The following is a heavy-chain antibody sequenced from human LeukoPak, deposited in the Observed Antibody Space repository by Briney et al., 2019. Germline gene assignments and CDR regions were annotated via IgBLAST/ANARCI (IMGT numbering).Heavy chain of an antibody. Sequence: GGSLRLSCAASGFTFNSYWMNWVRQAPGKGLEWVANIKRDGSEKYYVDSVKGRFTISRDNPKNPLYLQINNLRAEDTAVYYCGRLAHNAWYAIDFWGQGTLVTVSS. CDR2: IKRDGSEK. CDR3: GRLAHNAWYAIDF. V-gene: IGHV3-7*01. J-gene: IGHJ4*02. CDR1: GFTFNSYW. D-gene: IGHD2-2*01.